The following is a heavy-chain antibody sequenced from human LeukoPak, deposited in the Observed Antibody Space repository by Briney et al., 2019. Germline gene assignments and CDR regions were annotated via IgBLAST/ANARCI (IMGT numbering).Heavy chain of an antibody. V-gene: IGHV1-2*02. Sequence: ASVKVSCKTSGYSFTGYYMHWVRQAPGQGLEWMGWINPDSGDTKYAQKFQGRVTMTRDTSISTVYMEMRSLRSDDTAVYYCARDSRILEWLTSYYFDYWGQGTLVTVSS. J-gene: IGHJ4*02. CDR3: ARDSRILEWLTSYYFDY. D-gene: IGHD3-3*01. CDR1: GYSFTGYY. CDR2: INPDSGDT.